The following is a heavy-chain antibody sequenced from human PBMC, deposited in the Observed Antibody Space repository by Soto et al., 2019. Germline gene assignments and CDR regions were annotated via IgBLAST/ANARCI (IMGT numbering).Heavy chain of an antibody. CDR3: ARDGGRHSGGIDY. CDR1: GGTFSSYS. CDR2: IIPIFGTA. Sequence: QVQLVQSGAEVKKPGSSVQVSCKASGGTFSSYSITWVRQAPGQGLEWMGEIIPIFGTANYAQKFQGRVTITADESTSTAYMELRSLRSEDTAVYYCARDGGRHSGGIDYWGQGTLVTVSS. J-gene: IGHJ4*02. D-gene: IGHD1-26*01. V-gene: IGHV1-69*01.